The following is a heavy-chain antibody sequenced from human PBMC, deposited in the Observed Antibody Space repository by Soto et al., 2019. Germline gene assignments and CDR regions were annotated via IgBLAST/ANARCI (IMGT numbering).Heavy chain of an antibody. CDR2: IDYTGST. Sequence: SEPLSLPCTVSGGSISSGNYYWSWIRHHPGQGLEWIGYIDYTGSTYYNPALESRSTISKDTSKNQFPLKLTSVTAGDTAVYYCARAAASYGNFDYWGQGTLVTVSS. V-gene: IGHV4-31*03. D-gene: IGHD6-25*01. J-gene: IGHJ4*02. CDR1: GGSISSGNYY. CDR3: ARAAASYGNFDY.